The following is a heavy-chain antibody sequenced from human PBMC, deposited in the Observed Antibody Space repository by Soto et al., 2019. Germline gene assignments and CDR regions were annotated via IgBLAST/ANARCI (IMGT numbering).Heavy chain of an antibody. Sequence: GESLKISCKGSGYSFTSYWIGWVRQMPGKGLEWMGIIYPGDSDTRYSPSFQGQVTISADKSISTAYLQWSSLKASDTAMYYCARLGLVVAQPKSYYFDYWGQGTLVTVSS. V-gene: IGHV5-51*01. J-gene: IGHJ4*02. CDR2: IYPGDSDT. CDR1: GYSFTSYW. CDR3: ARLGLVVAQPKSYYFDY. D-gene: IGHD6-19*01.